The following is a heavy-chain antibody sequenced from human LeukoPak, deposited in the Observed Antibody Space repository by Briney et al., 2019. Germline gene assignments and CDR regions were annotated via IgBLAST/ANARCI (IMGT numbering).Heavy chain of an antibody. Sequence: VASVKVSCKASGYTFTSYYIQWVRQAPGQGLEWMGIINPSGGSTSCAQKFQGRVTMTRDTSTSTVYMELSSLRSEDTAVYYCARAGGGGIVRGRCLFDPWGQGTLVTVSS. V-gene: IGHV1-46*01. D-gene: IGHD1-26*01. J-gene: IGHJ5*02. CDR1: GYTFTSYY. CDR3: ARAGGGGIVRGRCLFDP. CDR2: INPSGGST.